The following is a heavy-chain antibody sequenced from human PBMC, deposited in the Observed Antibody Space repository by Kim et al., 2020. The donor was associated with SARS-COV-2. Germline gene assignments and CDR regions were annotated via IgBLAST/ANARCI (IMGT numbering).Heavy chain of an antibody. CDR3: ARDGYSYGAWFDP. D-gene: IGHD5-18*01. Sequence: NYAQKFQGRVTMTRDTYLSPAYMEVSSLRSDDTAVYYCARDGYSYGAWFDPWGQGTLVTVSS. V-gene: IGHV1-2*02. J-gene: IGHJ5*02.